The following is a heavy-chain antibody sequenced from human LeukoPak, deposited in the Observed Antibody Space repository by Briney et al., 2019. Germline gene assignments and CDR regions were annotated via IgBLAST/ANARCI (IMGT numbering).Heavy chain of an antibody. CDR2: ISYTGSA. V-gene: IGHV4-39*07. CDR3: ARGGFPTRTTPPFDY. J-gene: IGHJ4*02. D-gene: IGHD1-1*01. Sequence: SETLSLTCTVSGDSISYSNYYWGWVRQPPGKGLEWVGSISYTGSAYYNPSLKSRVTISVDTSKNQFSLKLTSVTAADTAVYYCARGGFPTRTTPPFDYWGQGTLVTVSS. CDR1: GDSISYSNYY.